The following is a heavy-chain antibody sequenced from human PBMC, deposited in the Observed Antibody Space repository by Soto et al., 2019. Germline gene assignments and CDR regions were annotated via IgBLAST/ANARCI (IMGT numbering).Heavy chain of an antibody. CDR3: AKDLLRFLNSKYYGMDV. CDR1: GFTFSSYG. CDR2: ISYDGSNK. J-gene: IGHJ6*02. V-gene: IGHV3-30*18. D-gene: IGHD3-3*01. Sequence: VGSLRLSCAASGFTFSSYGLHWVRQAPGRGLEWVAVISYDGSNKYYADSVKGRFTISRDNSKNTLYLQMNSLRAEDTAVYYCAKDLLRFLNSKYYGMDVWGQGTTVTAP.